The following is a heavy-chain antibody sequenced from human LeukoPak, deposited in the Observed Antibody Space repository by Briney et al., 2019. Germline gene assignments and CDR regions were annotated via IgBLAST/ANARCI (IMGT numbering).Heavy chain of an antibody. Sequence: SVKVSCKASGGTFSSYAISWVRQAPGQGLEWMGGIIPIFGTANYAQKFQGRVTITADESTSTAYMELSSLRSEDTAVYYCARGPRPTYYDFWSDYYTGEYFDYWGQGTLVTVSS. CDR1: GGTFSSYA. CDR3: ARGPRPTYYDFWSDYYTGEYFDY. V-gene: IGHV1-69*13. CDR2: IIPIFGTA. J-gene: IGHJ4*02. D-gene: IGHD3-3*01.